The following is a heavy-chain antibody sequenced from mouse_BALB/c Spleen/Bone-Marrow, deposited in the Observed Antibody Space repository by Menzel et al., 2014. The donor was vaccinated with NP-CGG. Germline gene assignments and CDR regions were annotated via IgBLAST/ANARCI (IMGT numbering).Heavy chain of an antibody. V-gene: IGHV1-54*01. CDR2: INPGSGGT. J-gene: IGHJ2*01. Sequence: QVQLQQSGAELVRPGTSVKVSCKASGYAFTNYLIEWVKQRPGQGLEWIGVINPGSGGTNYNEKFKGKATLTADKSSSTAYMPLSSLTSDDSAVYFCARELLYGNYSDYWGQGTTLTVSS. D-gene: IGHD2-1*01. CDR1: GYAFTNYL. CDR3: ARELLYGNYSDY.